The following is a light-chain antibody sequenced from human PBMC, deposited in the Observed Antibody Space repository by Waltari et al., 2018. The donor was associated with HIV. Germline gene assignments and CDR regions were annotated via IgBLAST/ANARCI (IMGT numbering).Light chain of an antibody. Sequence: QSVLTQPPSVSGTPGQNVTISCSGSSTNLGSNIVTWSQQVPEAAPKLLIYSNDQRPSGVPDRFSGSKSGASASLAISGLQSADEADYYCAAWDDSLNGMFGGGTKLTV. V-gene: IGLV1-44*01. CDR1: STNLGSNI. CDR3: AAWDDSLNGM. J-gene: IGLJ3*02. CDR2: SND.